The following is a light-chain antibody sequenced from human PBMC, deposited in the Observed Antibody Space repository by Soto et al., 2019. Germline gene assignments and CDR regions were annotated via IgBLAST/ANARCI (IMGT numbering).Light chain of an antibody. Sequence: QSALTQPASVSGSPGQPVTISCTGPRSDIGDSNFISWYQHSPGKAPRLLIYEVNNRPSGVSKRFSGSKAGNTASLTISGLLDDEEADYFCASFRSGTILVFGSGTKVTVL. CDR1: RSDIGDSNF. J-gene: IGLJ1*01. V-gene: IGLV2-14*01. CDR3: ASFRSGTILV. CDR2: EVN.